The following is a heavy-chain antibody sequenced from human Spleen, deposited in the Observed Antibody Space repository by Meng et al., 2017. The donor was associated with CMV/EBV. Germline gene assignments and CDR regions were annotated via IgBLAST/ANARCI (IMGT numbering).Heavy chain of an antibody. Sequence: GGSLRLSCAASGFSFNSYAMNWVRQAPGKGLEWVSCVSSSSKYIYYADSAKGRFTISRDDARNSLYLHMNNLRAEDTAVYYCTRQFHPRYYYYGLDVWGQGTTVTVSS. CDR3: TRQFHPRYYYYGLDV. CDR2: VSSSSKYI. D-gene: IGHD6-19*01. J-gene: IGHJ6*02. CDR1: GFSFNSYA. V-gene: IGHV3-21*01.